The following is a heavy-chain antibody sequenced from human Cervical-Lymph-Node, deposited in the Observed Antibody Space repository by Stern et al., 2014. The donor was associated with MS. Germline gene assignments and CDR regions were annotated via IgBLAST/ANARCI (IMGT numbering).Heavy chain of an antibody. V-gene: IGHV7-4-1*02. J-gene: IGHJ4*02. Sequence: VQLVESGSELKKPGASVKVSCKASGYTFTRNAMNWVRQAPGQRLEWMGWINTHTGNTKDGQGFTGRFVFSLDTSVSTAYLQISSLKAEDTAIYYCARVKPAAILDYWGQGTLVTVSS. CDR3: ARVKPAAILDY. D-gene: IGHD2-2*01. CDR2: INTHTGNT. CDR1: GYTFTRNA.